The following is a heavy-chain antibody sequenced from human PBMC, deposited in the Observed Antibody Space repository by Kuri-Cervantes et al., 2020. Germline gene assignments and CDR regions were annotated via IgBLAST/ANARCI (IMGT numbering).Heavy chain of an antibody. CDR3: ARGPPGPGSYLDF. Sequence: ESLKISCTVSGGSVSSGSYYWNWIRQPPGKGLEWIGYIYYSGSTNYNPSLKSRVTISVDTSKNQFSLRLSSVTAADTAVYYCARGPPGPGSYLDFWGQGSMVTVSS. CDR2: IYYSGST. D-gene: IGHD3-10*01. J-gene: IGHJ3*01. V-gene: IGHV4-61*01. CDR1: GGSVSSGSYY.